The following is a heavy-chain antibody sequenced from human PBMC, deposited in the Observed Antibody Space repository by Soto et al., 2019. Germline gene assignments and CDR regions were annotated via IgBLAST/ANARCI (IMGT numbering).Heavy chain of an antibody. CDR1: GGSISSYY. Sequence: SETLSLTCTVSGGSISSYYWSWIRQPPGKGLEWIGYIYYSGNTYYNPSLQSRRIISGDTPKNQCSLKLISVTAADTAVYYCARRIPTAGLFDYWGQGTLVTVSS. CDR3: ARRIPTAGLFDY. D-gene: IGHD6-13*01. J-gene: IGHJ4*02. CDR2: IYYSGNT. V-gene: IGHV4-59*12.